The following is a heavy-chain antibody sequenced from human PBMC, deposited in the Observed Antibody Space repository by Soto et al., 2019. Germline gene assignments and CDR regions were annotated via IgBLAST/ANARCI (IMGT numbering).Heavy chain of an antibody. V-gene: IGHV4-39*01. Sequence: PSEILSLTCTVPDGSISSSSYYWGWIRQPPGKGLEWIGSIYYSGSTYYNPPLKRRITLYVYTTPNHFSLPLSTLNAANTAVYYCARHGTYYDLWRPGGYYGMDVWGQGTTVTVSS. CDR1: DGSISSSSYY. J-gene: IGHJ6*02. D-gene: IGHD3-3*01. CDR3: ARHGTYYDLWRPGGYYGMDV. CDR2: IYYSGST.